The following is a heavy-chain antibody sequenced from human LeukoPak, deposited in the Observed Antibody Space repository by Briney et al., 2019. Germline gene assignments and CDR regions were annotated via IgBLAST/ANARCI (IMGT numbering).Heavy chain of an antibody. V-gene: IGHV3-53*01. CDR2: IYTGGST. J-gene: IGHJ5*02. CDR1: GFTVSGNY. CDR3: ARGGEVFPFDP. D-gene: IGHD3-16*01. Sequence: PGGSLRLSCAASGFTVSGNYMSWVRQAPGKGPEWVSVIYTGGSTYYADSVKGRFTISKDNSKNTLYFQMNSLRAEDTAVYYCARGGEVFPFDPWGQGTLVTVSS.